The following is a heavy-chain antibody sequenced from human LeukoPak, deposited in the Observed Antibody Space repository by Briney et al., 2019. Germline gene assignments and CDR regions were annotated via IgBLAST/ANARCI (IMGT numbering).Heavy chain of an antibody. CDR3: ARDGLGYCSGGSCPYYYYMDV. CDR1: GYTFTSYY. D-gene: IGHD2-15*01. V-gene: IGHV1-2*02. J-gene: IGHJ6*03. CDR2: INPNSGGT. Sequence: GASVKVSFKASGYTFTSYYMHWVRQAPGQGLEGMGIINPNSGGTNYAQKFQGRVTMTRDTSISTAYMELSRLRSDDTAVYYCARDGLGYCSGGSCPYYYYMDVWGKGTTVTISS.